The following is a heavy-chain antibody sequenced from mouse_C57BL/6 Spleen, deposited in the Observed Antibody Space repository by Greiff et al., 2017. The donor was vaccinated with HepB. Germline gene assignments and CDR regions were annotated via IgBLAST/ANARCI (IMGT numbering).Heavy chain of an antibody. CDR3: AKNELRRYFDC. Sequence: VQLQQPGAELVKPGASVKLSCKASGYTFTSYWMQWVKQRPGQGLEWIGEIDPSDSYTNYNQKFKGKATLTVDTSSSTAYMQLSSLTSEDSAVYCCAKNELRRYFDCWGQGTTLTVSS. J-gene: IGHJ2*01. CDR1: GYTFTSYW. D-gene: IGHD2-4*01. CDR2: IDPSDSYT. V-gene: IGHV1-50*01.